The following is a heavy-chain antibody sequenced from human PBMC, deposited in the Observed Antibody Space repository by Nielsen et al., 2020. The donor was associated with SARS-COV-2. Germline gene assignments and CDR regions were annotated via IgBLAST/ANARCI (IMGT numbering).Heavy chain of an antibody. D-gene: IGHD4-17*01. CDR1: GFTFDDYA. CDR2: ISWNSGSI. V-gene: IGHV3-9*01. J-gene: IGHJ4*02. Sequence: GGSLRLSCAASGFTFDDYAMHWVQQAPGKGLEWVSGISWNSGSIGYADSVKGRFTISRDNAKNSLYLQMNSLRAEDTALYYCASLYGDYVGYWGQGTLVTVSS. CDR3: ASLYGDYVGY.